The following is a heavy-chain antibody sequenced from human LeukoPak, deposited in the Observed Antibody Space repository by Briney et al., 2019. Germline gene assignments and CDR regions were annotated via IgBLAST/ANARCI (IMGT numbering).Heavy chain of an antibody. CDR1: GGSISSSSYY. J-gene: IGHJ4*02. D-gene: IGHD2-15*01. CDR2: IYYSGST. V-gene: IGHV4-39*07. CDR3: ARDVVAATPSGVEYFDY. Sequence: PSETLSLTCTVSGGSISSSSYYWGWIHQPPGKGLEWIGSIYYSGSTYYNPSLKSRVTISVDTSKNQFSLKLSSVTAADTAVYYCARDVVAATPSGVEYFDYWGQGTLVTVSS.